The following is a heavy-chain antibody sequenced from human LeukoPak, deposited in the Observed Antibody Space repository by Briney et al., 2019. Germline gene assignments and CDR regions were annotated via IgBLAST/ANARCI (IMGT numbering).Heavy chain of an antibody. J-gene: IGHJ4*02. D-gene: IGHD6-19*01. CDR1: GGSISSYY. Sequence: SETLSLTCTVSGGSISSYYWSWIRQPPGKGLEWIGYIYYSGSTNYNPSLKSRVTISVDTSKNQFSLKLSSVTAADTAVYYCASERIAVAGLFDYWGRGTLVTVSS. V-gene: IGHV4-59*01. CDR2: IYYSGST. CDR3: ASERIAVAGLFDY.